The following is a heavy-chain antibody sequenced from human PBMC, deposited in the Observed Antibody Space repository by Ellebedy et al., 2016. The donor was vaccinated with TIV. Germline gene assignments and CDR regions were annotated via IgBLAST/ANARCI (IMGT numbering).Heavy chain of an antibody. CDR1: GFPFSNFW. CDR2: IKPDGSGQ. J-gene: IGHJ4*02. V-gene: IGHV3-7*01. CDR3: ARNHFDC. Sequence: GESLKISCAASGFPFSNFWMSWVRQGPGMGPEWVANIKPDGSGQQYVDSVKGRFTISRDNAQNSLYLEMNSLRAEDTAVYYCARNHFDCWGQGTLVTVSS.